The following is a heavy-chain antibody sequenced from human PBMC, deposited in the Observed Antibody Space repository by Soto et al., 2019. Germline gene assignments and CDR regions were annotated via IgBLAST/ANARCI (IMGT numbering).Heavy chain of an antibody. CDR3: ARVRWELLAWPDESFDP. D-gene: IGHD1-26*01. CDR1: GYTFSAYY. CDR2: IDPNSGGT. V-gene: IGHV1-2*02. Sequence: ASVKVSCKASGYTFSAYYMHWVRQAPGQGLEWMGWIDPNSGGTNYAQKFQGRVTMTRDTSISTAYMELSRLRSDDTAVYYCARVRWELLAWPDESFDPWGQGTLVTVSS. J-gene: IGHJ5*02.